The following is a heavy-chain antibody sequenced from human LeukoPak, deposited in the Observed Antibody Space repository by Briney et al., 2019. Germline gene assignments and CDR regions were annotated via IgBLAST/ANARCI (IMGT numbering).Heavy chain of an antibody. CDR1: GFTSSSYS. CDR3: ARGPRILAAGSYYFDY. J-gene: IGHJ4*02. Sequence: PGGSLRLSCAASGFTSSSYSMNWVRQAPGKGLEWVSSISSSSSYIYYADSVKGRFTISRDNAKSSLYLEMNSLRVEDTAVYYCARGPRILAAGSYYFDYWGQGSLVTVSS. CDR2: ISSSSSYI. V-gene: IGHV3-21*04. D-gene: IGHD6-13*01.